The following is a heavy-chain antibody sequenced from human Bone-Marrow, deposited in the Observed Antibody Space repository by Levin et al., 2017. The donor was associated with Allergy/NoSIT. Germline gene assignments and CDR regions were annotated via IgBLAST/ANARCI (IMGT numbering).Heavy chain of an antibody. CDR3: ARGDVGRSDYYYEAAGDY. J-gene: IGHJ4*02. CDR2: ISPENGDT. V-gene: IGHV1-18*01. D-gene: IGHD3-22*01. CDR1: GYTFVSYG. Sequence: PGASVKVSCKASGYTFVSYGISWVRQAPGQGLEWMGWISPENGDTKHAQKFQGRMTMTTDTSTTTANMELRNLRPDDTAVYYCARGDVGRSDYYYEAAGDYWGQGTLVTVSS.